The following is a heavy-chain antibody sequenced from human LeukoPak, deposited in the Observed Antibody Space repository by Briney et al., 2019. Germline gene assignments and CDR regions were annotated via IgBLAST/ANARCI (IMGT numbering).Heavy chain of an antibody. Sequence: GGSLRLSCAGSGFTVSSSYMSWVRQAPGKGLEWVSVLYSGGSIFYADSVKGRFTISRDNSKNTLYLQMNSLRAEDTAVYYCARDLEVAGIFDYWGQGTLVTVSS. CDR1: GFTVSSSY. CDR3: ARDLEVAGIFDY. J-gene: IGHJ4*02. V-gene: IGHV3-66*01. D-gene: IGHD6-19*01. CDR2: LYSGGSI.